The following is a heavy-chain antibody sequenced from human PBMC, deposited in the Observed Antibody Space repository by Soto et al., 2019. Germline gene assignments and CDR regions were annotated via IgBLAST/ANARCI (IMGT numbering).Heavy chain of an antibody. Sequence: PSETLSLTYAVYGGSFSGYYWSWIRQPPGKGLEWIGEINHSGSTNYNPSLKSRVTISVDTSKNQFSLKLSSVTAADTAVYYCARIQYSSSSYYGMHVWGQGTTVTVSS. J-gene: IGHJ6*02. CDR2: INHSGST. CDR3: ARIQYSSSSYYGMHV. CDR1: GGSFSGYY. D-gene: IGHD6-13*01. V-gene: IGHV4-34*01.